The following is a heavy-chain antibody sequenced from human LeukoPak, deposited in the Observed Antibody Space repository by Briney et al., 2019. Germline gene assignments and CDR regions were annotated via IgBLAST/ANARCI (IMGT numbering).Heavy chain of an antibody. CDR3: ARGGSYFAGSDV. D-gene: IGHD1-26*01. V-gene: IGHV3-11*01. J-gene: IGHJ4*02. CDR2: ISSTGSAI. Sequence: GGSLRLSCAASGFTFSDLYMSWIRQAPGKGLEWVSYISSTGSAIYYAESVKGRFTISRDNAKNSLYLQLHSLRVEDTAVYYCARGGSYFAGSDVWGQGTLVTVSS. CDR1: GFTFSDLY.